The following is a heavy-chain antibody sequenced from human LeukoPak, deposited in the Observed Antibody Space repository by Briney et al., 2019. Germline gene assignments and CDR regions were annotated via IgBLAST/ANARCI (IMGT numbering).Heavy chain of an antibody. V-gene: IGHV3-23*01. D-gene: IGHD6-19*01. CDR1: GFTFSSSD. CDR3: ARVAGWHWFDP. J-gene: IGHJ5*02. Sequence: PGGSLIPSFAASGFTFSSSDITSVRQAPGRGLEWVSSIRPSGDNTYYGASVKGRYTIYRDNSQNTVYLKMNNMRVDDTAVYYCARVAGWHWFDPWGQGTLVTVSS. CDR2: IRPSGDNT.